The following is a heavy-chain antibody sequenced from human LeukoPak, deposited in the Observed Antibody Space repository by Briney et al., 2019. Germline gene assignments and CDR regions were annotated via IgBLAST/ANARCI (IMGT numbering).Heavy chain of an antibody. CDR2: IYYSGST. CDR1: GGSISSYY. CDR3: ARDRSGYFDY. Sequence: SETLSLTCTVSGGSISSYYWSWIRQPPGKGLEWIGYIYYSGSTYYNPSLKSRVTISVDTSKNQFSLKLSSVTAADTAVYYCARDRSGYFDYWGQGTLVTVSS. J-gene: IGHJ4*02. D-gene: IGHD3-22*01. V-gene: IGHV4-59*12.